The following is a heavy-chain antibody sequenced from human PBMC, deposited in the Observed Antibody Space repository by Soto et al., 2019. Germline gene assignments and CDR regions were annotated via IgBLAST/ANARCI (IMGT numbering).Heavy chain of an antibody. Sequence: GGSLRLSCAASGFAFSSYGMHWVRQAPGKGLEWVAVLSYDGSNKYYADSVKGRFTISRDNSKNTLYLQMNSLRAEDTAVYYCAKDFRAYYDYIWGSYRYTGAFDIWGQGTMVTVSS. V-gene: IGHV3-30*18. CDR3: AKDFRAYYDYIWGSYRYTGAFDI. D-gene: IGHD3-16*02. J-gene: IGHJ3*02. CDR1: GFAFSSYG. CDR2: LSYDGSNK.